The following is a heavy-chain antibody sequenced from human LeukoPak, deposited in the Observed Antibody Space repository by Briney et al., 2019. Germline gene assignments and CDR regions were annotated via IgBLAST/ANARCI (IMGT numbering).Heavy chain of an antibody. D-gene: IGHD2-2*01. V-gene: IGHV1-8*02. CDR2: MNPNSGNT. CDR1: GYTFTSYD. J-gene: IGHJ4*02. Sequence: ASMKVTCKASGYTFTSYDINWVRQATGQGLEWMGWMNPNSGNTGYAQKFQSRVTITRNTSISTAYMEVSSLRSEDTAVYYCARAVSCSSTSCYYFDYWGQGTLVTVSS. CDR3: ARAVSCSSTSCYYFDY.